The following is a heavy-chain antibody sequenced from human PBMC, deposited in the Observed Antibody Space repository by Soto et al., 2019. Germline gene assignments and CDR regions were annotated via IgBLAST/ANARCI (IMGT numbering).Heavy chain of an antibody. CDR1: GYTFTSYD. V-gene: IGHV1-8*01. J-gene: IGHJ6*03. CDR2: MNPNSGNT. D-gene: IGHD3-10*01. Sequence: GASVKVSCKASGYTFTSYDINWVRQATGQGLEWMGWMNPNSGNTGYAQKFQGRVTMTRNTSISTAYMELSSLRSEDTAVYYCAREEGSGSYYKGYYYYYMDVWGKGTTVTVSS. CDR3: AREEGSGSYYKGYYYYYMDV.